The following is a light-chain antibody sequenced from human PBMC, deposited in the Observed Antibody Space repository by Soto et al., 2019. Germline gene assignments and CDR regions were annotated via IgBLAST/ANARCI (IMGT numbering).Light chain of an antibody. CDR1: QSVSTN. CDR2: GES. V-gene: IGKV3-15*01. CDR3: QQYNNWPPWT. J-gene: IGKJ1*01. Sequence: RVMTQSPATLSLSPGERATLSCRASQSVSTNVAWYQQKPGQAPRLLIYGESTRATDIPSRFSGSGSGSDFTPTISSLLSEDFSVYYAQQYNNWPPWTSGQGTKVEVK.